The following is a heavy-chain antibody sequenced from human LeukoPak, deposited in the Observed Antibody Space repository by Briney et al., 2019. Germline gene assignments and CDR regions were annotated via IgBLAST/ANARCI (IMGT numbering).Heavy chain of an antibody. CDR1: GGSISSGGYS. Sequence: SQTLSLTCAVSGGSISSGGYSWSWIRQPPGKGLEWIGDIYHSGSTYYNPSLKSRVTISVDRSKNQFSLKLSSVTAADTPVYYCARGPSYDILTGYDKRPYNAFDIWGQGTMVSVSS. V-gene: IGHV4-30-2*01. J-gene: IGHJ3*02. D-gene: IGHD3-9*01. CDR3: ARGPSYDILTGYDKRPYNAFDI. CDR2: IYHSGST.